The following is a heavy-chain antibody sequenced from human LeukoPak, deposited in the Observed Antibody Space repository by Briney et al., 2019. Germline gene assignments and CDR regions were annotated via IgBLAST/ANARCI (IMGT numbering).Heavy chain of an antibody. CDR1: GFTCSSYW. D-gene: IGHD4-11*01. J-gene: IGHJ5*02. Sequence: GGSLRLSCAASGFTCSSYWTSWVRQAPGKGLEWVANIKQDGSEKYYVDSVKGRLTSSRDNAKNSLYLQMNSLRAEDTAVYYCARESDSNSNWFDPWGQGTLVTVSS. CDR3: ARESDSNSNWFDP. CDR2: IKQDGSEK. V-gene: IGHV3-7*01.